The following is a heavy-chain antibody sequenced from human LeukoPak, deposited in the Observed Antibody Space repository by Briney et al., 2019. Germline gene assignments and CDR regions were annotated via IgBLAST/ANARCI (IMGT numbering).Heavy chain of an antibody. D-gene: IGHD3-22*01. V-gene: IGHV3-30*02. Sequence: GGSLRLSCAASGFTFSNYGMHWVRQAPGKGLEWVAFIRYDGSNIYYADSVKGRFTISRDTSKNTLYLQMHGLRAEDTAVYYCAKSHSSGYYFDYWGQGTLVTVSS. CDR3: AKSHSSGYYFDY. CDR1: GFTFSNYG. J-gene: IGHJ4*02. CDR2: IRYDGSNI.